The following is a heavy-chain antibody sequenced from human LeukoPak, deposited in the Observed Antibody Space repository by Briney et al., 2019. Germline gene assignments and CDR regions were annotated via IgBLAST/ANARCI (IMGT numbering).Heavy chain of an antibody. Sequence: ASVKVSCKASGYTFTGYYIHWVRQAPGQGLEWMGWINSNSGGTNYAQKFQGRVTMTRNTSISTAYMELSSLRSEDTAVYYCARGGIAAAGIGYYYGMDVWGQGTTVTVSS. D-gene: IGHD6-13*01. J-gene: IGHJ6*02. CDR1: GYTFTGYY. CDR3: ARGGIAAAGIGYYYGMDV. V-gene: IGHV1-2*02. CDR2: INSNSGGT.